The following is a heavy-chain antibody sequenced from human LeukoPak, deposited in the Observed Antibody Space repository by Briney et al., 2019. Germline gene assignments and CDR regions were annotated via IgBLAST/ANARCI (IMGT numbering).Heavy chain of an antibody. CDR3: ARGISSRQLVHREQRDY. CDR2: IYYSGST. D-gene: IGHD6-13*01. Sequence: RPSETLSLTCTVSGGSISSYYWSWIRQPPGKGLEWIGYIYYSGSTNYNPSLKSRVTISVDTSKNQFSLKLSSVTAADTAVYYCARGISSRQLVHREQRDYWGQGTLVTVSS. V-gene: IGHV4-59*01. CDR1: GGSISSYY. J-gene: IGHJ4*02.